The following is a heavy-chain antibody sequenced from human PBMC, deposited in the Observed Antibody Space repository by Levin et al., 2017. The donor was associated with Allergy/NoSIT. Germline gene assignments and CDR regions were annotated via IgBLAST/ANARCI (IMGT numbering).Heavy chain of an antibody. Sequence: GGSLRLSCAASGFTFSDYYMSWIRQAPGKGLEWVSYISSSSSYTNYADSVKGRFTISRDNAKNSLYLQMNSLRAEDTAVYYCARDANAGYDYVWGSYRPYYYYMDVWGKGTTVTVSS. CDR2: ISSSSSYT. D-gene: IGHD3-16*02. J-gene: IGHJ6*03. CDR1: GFTFSDYY. CDR3: ARDANAGYDYVWGSYRPYYYYMDV. V-gene: IGHV3-11*05.